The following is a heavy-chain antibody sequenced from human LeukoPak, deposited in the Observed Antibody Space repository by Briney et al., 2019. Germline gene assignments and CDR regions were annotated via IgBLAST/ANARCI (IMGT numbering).Heavy chain of an antibody. J-gene: IGHJ4*02. CDR3: ARERTTIVSGTTIGAY. Sequence: GGTLRLSCAASGFTFSSYSMNWVRQAPGKGLEWISYITGSGSSIYYADSVKGRFTISRDNAKNSLYLQMNSLRADDTAVYYCARERTTIVSGTTIGAYWGQGTLVTVSS. D-gene: IGHD2/OR15-2a*01. CDR1: GFTFSSYS. CDR2: ITGSGSSI. V-gene: IGHV3-48*04.